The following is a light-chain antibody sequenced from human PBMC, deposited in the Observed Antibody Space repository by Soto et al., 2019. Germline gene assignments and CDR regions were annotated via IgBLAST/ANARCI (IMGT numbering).Light chain of an antibody. CDR2: AAS. CDR1: QGISSY. V-gene: IGKV1-8*01. J-gene: IGKJ1*01. Sequence: AIRMTQSPSSFSASTGDRVTITCRASQGISSYLAWYQQKPGKAPKLLIYAASTLQSRVPSRFSGSGSGTDFTLTISCLQSEDFATYYCQQYYSYPRTFGKGTKVEIK. CDR3: QQYYSYPRT.